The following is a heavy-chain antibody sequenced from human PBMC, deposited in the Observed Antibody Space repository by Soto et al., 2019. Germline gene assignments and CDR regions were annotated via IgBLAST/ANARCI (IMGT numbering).Heavy chain of an antibody. Sequence: QVQLQQWGAGLLKPSETLSLTCAVYGGSFSGYYWSWIRQPPGKGLEWIGEINHSGSTNYNPSLKSRVTISVDTSKNQFSLKLSSVTAADTAVYYCASAPDSLAAAGIKYFQHWGQGTLVTVSS. V-gene: IGHV4-34*01. CDR3: ASAPDSLAAAGIKYFQH. CDR1: GGSFSGYY. CDR2: INHSGST. J-gene: IGHJ1*01. D-gene: IGHD6-13*01.